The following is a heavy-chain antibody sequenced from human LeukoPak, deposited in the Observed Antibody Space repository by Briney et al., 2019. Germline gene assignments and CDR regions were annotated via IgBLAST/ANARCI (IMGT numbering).Heavy chain of an antibody. CDR3: ARDLLNYDILTGYYYYYGMDV. CDR2: IYYSGST. CDR1: GGSISSYY. D-gene: IGHD3-9*01. V-gene: IGHV4-59*01. Sequence: PSGTLSLTCTVSGGSISSYYWSWIRQPPGKGLEWIGYIYYSGSTNYNPSLKSRVTISVDTSKNQFSLKLSSVTAADTAVYYCARDLLNYDILTGYYYYYGMDVWGQGTTVTVSS. J-gene: IGHJ6*02.